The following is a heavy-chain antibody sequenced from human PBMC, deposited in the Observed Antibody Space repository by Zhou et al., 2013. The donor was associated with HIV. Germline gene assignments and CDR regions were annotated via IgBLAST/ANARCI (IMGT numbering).Heavy chain of an antibody. Sequence: QVQLQQWGAGLLKPSETLSLTCAVYGGSFSGHYWSWIRQPPGKGLEWIGEINHSGSTNYNPSLKSRVTISVDTSKNQFSLKLTSVTAADTAVYYCARVRGIRPYYYYMDVWGKGDHGHRLL. J-gene: IGHJ6*03. CDR1: GGSFSGHY. CDR2: INHSGST. D-gene: IGHD3-16*01. CDR3: ARVRGIRPYYYYMDV. V-gene: IGHV4-34*02.